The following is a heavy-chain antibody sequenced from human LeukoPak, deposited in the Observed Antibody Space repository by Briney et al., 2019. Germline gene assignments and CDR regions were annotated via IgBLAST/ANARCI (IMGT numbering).Heavy chain of an antibody. CDR2: IKQDGSEK. D-gene: IGHD4-17*01. CDR1: GFTFSRYW. CDR3: AREPNDYGDSPFDY. J-gene: IGHJ4*02. Sequence: GGSLSLSCAASGFTFSRYWMSWVRQAPGKGLQWVANIKQDGSEKYYVDSVKGRFTISRDNAKNSLYLQMSSLRDEDTAVYYCAREPNDYGDSPFDYWGQGTLVTVSS. V-gene: IGHV3-7*01.